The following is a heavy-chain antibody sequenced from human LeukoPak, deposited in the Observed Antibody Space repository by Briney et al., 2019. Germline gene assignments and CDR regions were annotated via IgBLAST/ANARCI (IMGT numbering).Heavy chain of an antibody. J-gene: IGHJ5*02. Sequence: GGSLRLSCAASGVTFSSYDMHWVRQVTGKGLEWVSGIGTAGDTYYPGSVKGRFTISRENAKNSLYLQMNSLRAGDTAVYYCARAAAGTYWFDPWGQGTLVTVSS. V-gene: IGHV3-13*01. CDR3: ARAAAGTYWFDP. CDR2: IGTAGDT. D-gene: IGHD6-13*01. CDR1: GVTFSSYD.